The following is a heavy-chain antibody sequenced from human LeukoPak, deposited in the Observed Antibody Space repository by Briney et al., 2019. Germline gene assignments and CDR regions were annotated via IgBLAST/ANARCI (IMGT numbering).Heavy chain of an antibody. D-gene: IGHD1-26*01. V-gene: IGHV3-48*03. CDR3: AKMGATTIGIDY. CDR2: ISSSGSTK. J-gene: IGHJ4*02. CDR1: GFTFSSYE. Sequence: GGSLRLSCAASGFTFSSYEMNWVRQAPGKGLEGVSYISSSGSTKYYADSVKGRFTISRDNAKNSLYLQMNSLRAEDTAVYYCAKMGATTIGIDYWGQGTLVTVSS.